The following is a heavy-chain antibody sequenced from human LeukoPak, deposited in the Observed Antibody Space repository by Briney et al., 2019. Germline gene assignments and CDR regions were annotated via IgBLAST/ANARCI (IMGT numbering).Heavy chain of an antibody. Sequence: SETLSLTCTVSGDSIRTSFWSWIRQPPGKGLEWIAYVHSSESANYNPSLKSRVTISLDTPKNQFSLKLSSVTAADTAVYYCARGYYYALDVWGQGTTVTVSS. V-gene: IGHV4-59*01. CDR1: GDSIRTSF. J-gene: IGHJ6*02. CDR3: ARGYYYALDV. CDR2: VHSSESA.